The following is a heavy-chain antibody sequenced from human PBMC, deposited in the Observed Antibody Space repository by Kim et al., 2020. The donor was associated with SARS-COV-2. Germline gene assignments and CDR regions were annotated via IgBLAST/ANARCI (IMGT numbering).Heavy chain of an antibody. CDR3: ARVLGLARRYYFDY. V-gene: IGHV4-34*01. Sequence: SETLSLTCAVYGGSFSGYYWSWIRQPPGKGLEWIGEINHSGSTNYNPSLKSRVTISVDTSKNQFSLKLSSVTAADTAVYYCARVLGLARRYYFDYWGQGTLVTVSS. CDR2: INHSGST. CDR1: GGSFSGYY. D-gene: IGHD2-8*02. J-gene: IGHJ4*02.